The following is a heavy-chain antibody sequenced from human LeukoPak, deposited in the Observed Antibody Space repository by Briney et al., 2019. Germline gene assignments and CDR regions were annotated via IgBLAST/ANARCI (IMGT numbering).Heavy chain of an antibody. CDR3: ARIAHYYDSSGYYLYYYYYMDV. CDR1: GYTFTSYD. V-gene: IGHV1-8*01. Sequence: ASVKVSCKASGYTFTSYDINWVRQATGQGLEWMGWMNPNSGNTGYAQKFQGRVTMTRNTSISTAYMELSSPRSEDTAVYYCARIAHYYDSSGYYLYYYYYMDVWGKGTTVTVSS. D-gene: IGHD3-22*01. CDR2: MNPNSGNT. J-gene: IGHJ6*03.